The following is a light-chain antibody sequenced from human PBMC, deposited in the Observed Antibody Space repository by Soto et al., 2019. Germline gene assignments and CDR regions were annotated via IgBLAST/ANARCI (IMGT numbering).Light chain of an antibody. CDR1: SSDVGGYNY. Sequence: QSALTQPASVSGSPGQSITISCTGTSSDVGGYNYVSWYQQHPGKAPKLMIYEVSNRPSGVSNRFFGSKSGNTASLTISGLQAEDEADYYCSSYTSSSSIGVFGTGTKLTVL. V-gene: IGLV2-14*01. J-gene: IGLJ1*01. CDR3: SSYTSSSSIGV. CDR2: EVS.